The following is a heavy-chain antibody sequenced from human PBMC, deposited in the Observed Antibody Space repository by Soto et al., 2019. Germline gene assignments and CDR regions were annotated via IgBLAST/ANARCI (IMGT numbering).Heavy chain of an antibody. CDR3: ARDLPTLNYYGSGPLGY. D-gene: IGHD3-10*01. J-gene: IGHJ4*02. CDR1: GFTFSSYG. V-gene: IGHV3-33*01. CDR2: IWYDGSNK. Sequence: GGSLRLSCAASGFTFSSYGMHWVRQAPGKGLEWVAVIWYDGSNKYYADSVKGRFTISRDNSKNTLYLQMNSLRAEDTAVYYCARDLPTLNYYGSGPLGYWGQGTLVTVSS.